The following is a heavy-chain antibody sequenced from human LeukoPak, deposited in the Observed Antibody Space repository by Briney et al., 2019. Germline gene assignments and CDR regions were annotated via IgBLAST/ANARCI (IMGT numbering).Heavy chain of an antibody. Sequence: GRSLRLSCTASGFTFGDYAMSWFRQAPGKGLEWVGFIRSKAYGGTTEYAASVKGRFTISRDDSKSIAYLQMNSLKTEDTAVYYCTKAFQLVVSDYWGQGTLVTVSS. CDR1: GFTFGDYA. D-gene: IGHD6-6*01. J-gene: IGHJ4*02. CDR3: TKAFQLVVSDY. CDR2: IRSKAYGGTT. V-gene: IGHV3-49*03.